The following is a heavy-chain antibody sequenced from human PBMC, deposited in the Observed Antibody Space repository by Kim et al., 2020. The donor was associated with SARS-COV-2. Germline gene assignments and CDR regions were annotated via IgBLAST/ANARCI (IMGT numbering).Heavy chain of an antibody. CDR3: TRDADVVLPMKYFDL. J-gene: IGHJ4*02. CDR2: ISLSGSIT. CDR1: GFIFPSYE. D-gene: IGHD2-2*01. Sequence: GGSLRLSCAASGFIFPSYEMNWVRQAPGREPEWISFISLSGSITDYADSVKGRFTVSRDNAKKSVYLQMNSLRPEDTAVYYCTRDADVVLPMKYFDLWGQGTLVTVSS. V-gene: IGHV3-48*03.